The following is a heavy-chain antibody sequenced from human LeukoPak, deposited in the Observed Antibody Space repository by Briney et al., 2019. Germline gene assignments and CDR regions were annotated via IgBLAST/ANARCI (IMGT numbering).Heavy chain of an antibody. V-gene: IGHV3-21*01. Sequence: GGSLRLSCAASGFTFSNYNINWVRQAPGKGLEWVSSISGSSSYIFYADSVKGRFTISRDNSKNSLYLQMNSLRADDTAVYYCARDWGTSSLYLVSWGQGTLVTVSS. CDR1: GFTFSNYN. CDR3: ARDWGTSSLYLVS. D-gene: IGHD6-6*01. J-gene: IGHJ4*02. CDR2: ISGSSSYI.